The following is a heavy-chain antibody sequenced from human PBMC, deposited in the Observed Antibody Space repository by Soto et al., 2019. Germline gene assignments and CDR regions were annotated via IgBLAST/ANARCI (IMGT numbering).Heavy chain of an antibody. D-gene: IGHD6-6*01. V-gene: IGHV3-64*01. CDR3: ARRARPDFYYMDV. CDR2: ISSNGVGT. J-gene: IGHJ6*03. CDR1: GFTLSGYD. Sequence: GGSLGLSCAASGFTLSGYDMDWVRQAPGKGLEYVSGISSNGVGTYYANSVQGRFTISRDNSKNTVYLQMGSLRPEDMAVYYCARRARPDFYYMDVWGKGTTVTVSS.